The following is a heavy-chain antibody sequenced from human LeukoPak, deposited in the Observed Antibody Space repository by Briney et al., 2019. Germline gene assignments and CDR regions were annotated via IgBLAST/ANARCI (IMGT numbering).Heavy chain of an antibody. CDR3: AKRGYYYDSSGYYYFDY. Sequence: SGGSLRLSCAASGFTFSSYGMHWVRQAPGKGLEWVAVIWYDGTNKYYGDSVKGRYTISRDNSKNMLYLQMNSLRAEDTAVYYCAKRGYYYDSSGYYYFDYWGQGTLVTVSS. J-gene: IGHJ4*02. V-gene: IGHV3-33*06. D-gene: IGHD3-22*01. CDR2: IWYDGTNK. CDR1: GFTFSSYG.